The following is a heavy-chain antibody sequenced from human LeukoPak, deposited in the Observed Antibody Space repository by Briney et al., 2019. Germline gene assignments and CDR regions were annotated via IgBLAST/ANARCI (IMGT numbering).Heavy chain of an antibody. D-gene: IGHD6-13*01. V-gene: IGHV3-13*01. J-gene: IGHJ6*02. CDR3: ARAGSSSWYRGYYYYGMDV. CDR1: GFTFSSYD. CDR2: IGTAGDT. Sequence: GGSLRLFCAASGFTFSSYDMHWVRQATGKGLEWVSAIGTAGDTYYPGSVKGRFTISRENAKNSLYLQMNSLRAGDTAVYYCARAGSSSWYRGYYYYGMDVWGQGTTVTVSS.